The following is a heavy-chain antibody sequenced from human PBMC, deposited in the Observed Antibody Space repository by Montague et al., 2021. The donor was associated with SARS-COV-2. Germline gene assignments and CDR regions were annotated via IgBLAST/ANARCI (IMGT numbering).Heavy chain of an antibody. CDR3: ARTSASSDY. V-gene: IGHV6-1*01. Sequence: CAISGDSDGGVKAGRRWKKHTPESRHGRLGVTCFLFKKNNDYAVSVKSRITINPDTSKNQISLQLNSVTPEDTAVYYCARTSASSDYWGQGTLVTVSA. CDR2: TCFLFKKNN. J-gene: IGHJ4*02. D-gene: IGHD1-26*01. CDR1: GDSDGGVKAG.